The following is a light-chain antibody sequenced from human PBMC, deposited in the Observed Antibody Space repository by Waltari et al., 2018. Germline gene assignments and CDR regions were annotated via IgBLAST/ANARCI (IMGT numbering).Light chain of an antibody. V-gene: IGLV1-47*01. CDR2: RNS. CDR3: ASWDDSLRGPL. CDR1: TSNMEGKS. Sequence: QSVLTQPPSASGTPGRRVTTPCSGRTSNMEGKSVFWYHQSPGTAPKLLVPRNSQRPSGVTDRFSGYKSGTSASLVISGLRSEDEADYYCASWDDSLRGPLFGGGTKLTVL. J-gene: IGLJ2*01.